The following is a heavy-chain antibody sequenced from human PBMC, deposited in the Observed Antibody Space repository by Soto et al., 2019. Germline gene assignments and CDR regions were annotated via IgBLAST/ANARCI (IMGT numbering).Heavy chain of an antibody. CDR3: ARLQAAAGDNGLTFDY. V-gene: IGHV5-10-1*01. J-gene: IGHJ4*02. CDR1: GYSVTRYW. CDR2: IDPSDSYT. Sequence: PGEALKISCKGSGYSVTRYWISWVRQMPRKGLEWMGRIDPSDSYTNYSPSFQGHVTISADKSISTAYLQWSSLKASDTAMYYCARLQAAAGDNGLTFDYWGQGTLVTVSS. D-gene: IGHD6-13*01.